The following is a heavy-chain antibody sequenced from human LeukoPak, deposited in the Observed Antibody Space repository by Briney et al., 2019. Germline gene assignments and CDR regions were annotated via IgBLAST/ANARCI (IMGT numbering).Heavy chain of an antibody. Sequence: GGSLRLSCAASGFTFSSYAMSWVRQAPGKGLEWVSAISGSGGSTYYADSVKGRFTISRDNSKNTLYLQMNSLRAEDTAVYYCARDRESLFHGYCSGGSCYEFGYWGQGTLVTVSS. CDR3: ARDRESLFHGYCSGGSCYEFGY. D-gene: IGHD2-15*01. V-gene: IGHV3-23*01. J-gene: IGHJ4*02. CDR1: GFTFSSYA. CDR2: ISGSGGST.